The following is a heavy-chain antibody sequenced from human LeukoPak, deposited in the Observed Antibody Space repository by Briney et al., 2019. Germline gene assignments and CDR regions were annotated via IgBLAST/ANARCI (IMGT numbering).Heavy chain of an antibody. CDR2: INPNSGGT. V-gene: IGHV1-2*02. CDR1: GYTFTGYY. CDR3: ARAGLRLGELSSLDY. Sequence: ASVKVSCKASGYTFTGYYMHWVRQAPGQGGEWRGWINPNSGGTNYAQKFQGRVTMTRDTAISTAYMELSRLRSDDTAVYYCARAGLRLGELSSLDYWGQGTLVTVSS. J-gene: IGHJ4*02. D-gene: IGHD3-16*02.